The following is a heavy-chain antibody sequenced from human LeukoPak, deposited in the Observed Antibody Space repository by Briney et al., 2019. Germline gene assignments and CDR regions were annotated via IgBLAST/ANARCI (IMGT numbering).Heavy chain of an antibody. J-gene: IGHJ5*02. D-gene: IGHD6-19*01. V-gene: IGHV4-59*01. Sequence: PSETLSLTCTVSGGSISSYYWSWSRQPPGKGLEWIGYIYYSGSTNYNPSLKSRVTISVDTSKNQFSLKLSSVTAADTAVYYCARAEQWLSWFDPWGQGTLVTVSS. CDR1: GGSISSYY. CDR3: ARAEQWLSWFDP. CDR2: IYYSGST.